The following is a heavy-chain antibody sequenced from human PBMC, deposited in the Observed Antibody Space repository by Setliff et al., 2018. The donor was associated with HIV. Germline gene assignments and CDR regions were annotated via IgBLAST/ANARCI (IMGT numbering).Heavy chain of an antibody. V-gene: IGHV4-34*01. CDR2: INHSGST. D-gene: IGHD3-22*01. Sequence: SETLSLTCDVYGGSFSGYYWSWIRQPPGKGLEWIGKINHSGSTNYNPSLKSRVTITVDTSRNQFSLKLNTVTAADTAVYYCARVGYYDSSFDYWGQGTLVTVSS. CDR3: ARVGYYDSSFDY. J-gene: IGHJ4*02. CDR1: GGSFSGYY.